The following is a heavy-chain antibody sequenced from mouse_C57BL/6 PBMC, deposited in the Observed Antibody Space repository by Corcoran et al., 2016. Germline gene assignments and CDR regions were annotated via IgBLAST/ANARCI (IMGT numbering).Heavy chain of an antibody. Sequence: QIQLVQSGPELKKPGETVKISCKASGYTFTTYGMSWVKQAPGKGLKWMGWINTYSGVPTYADDFKGRFAFSLETSASTAYLQINNLKNEDTATYFCAIPVVATRAMDYWGQGTSVTVSS. V-gene: IGHV9-3*01. J-gene: IGHJ4*01. CDR1: GYTFTTYG. CDR2: INTYSGVP. CDR3: AIPVVATRAMDY. D-gene: IGHD1-1*01.